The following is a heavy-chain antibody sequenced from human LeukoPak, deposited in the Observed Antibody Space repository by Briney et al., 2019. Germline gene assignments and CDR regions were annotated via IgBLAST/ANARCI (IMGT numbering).Heavy chain of an antibody. V-gene: IGHV3-21*04. CDR2: ISSSSSYI. D-gene: IGHD1-26*01. CDR1: GFTFSSYS. Sequence: GGSLRLSCVASGFTFSSYSMSWVRQAPGKGLEWVSSISSSSSYIYYADSVKGRFTISRDNSKNTLYLQMNSLRAEDTAVYYCAKDWHSGSYLIFDYWGQGTLVTVSS. CDR3: AKDWHSGSYLIFDY. J-gene: IGHJ4*02.